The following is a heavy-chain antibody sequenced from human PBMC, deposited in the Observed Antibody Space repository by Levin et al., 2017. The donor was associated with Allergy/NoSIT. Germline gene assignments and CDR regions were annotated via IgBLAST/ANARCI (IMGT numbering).Heavy chain of an antibody. V-gene: IGHV5-51*01. CDR1: GYSFTSYW. J-gene: IGHJ6*03. CDR3: ARRGTRDYYYYMDV. CDR2: IYPGDSDT. Sequence: GGSLRLSCQGSGYSFTSYWIGWVRQMPGKGLEWMGIIYPGDSDTRYSPSFQGQVTISADKSISTAYLQWSSLKASDTAIYYCARRGTRDYYYYMDVCGKGTTVTVSS. D-gene: IGHD1-1*01.